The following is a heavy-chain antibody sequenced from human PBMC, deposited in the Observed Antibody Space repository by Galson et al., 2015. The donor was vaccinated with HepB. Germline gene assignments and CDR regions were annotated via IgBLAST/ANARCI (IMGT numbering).Heavy chain of an antibody. CDR3: AKDHVVFYS. J-gene: IGHJ4*02. D-gene: IGHD2-15*01. CDR1: GFAFDTHA. V-gene: IGHV3-23*01. CDR2: ISGKGDST. Sequence: SLRLSCAASGFAFDTHAMSWVRQAPGRGLEWISGISGKGDSTFSADSVKGRFTVSRDNSNIMLYLQMTSLGAEDADVYFCAKDHVVFYSRGQGILFTVSS.